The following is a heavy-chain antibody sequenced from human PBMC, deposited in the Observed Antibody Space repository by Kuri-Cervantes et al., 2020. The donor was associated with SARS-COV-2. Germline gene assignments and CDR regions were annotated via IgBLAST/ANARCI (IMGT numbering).Heavy chain of an antibody. CDR2: ISYDGSNK. D-gene: IGHD6-13*01. Sequence: GESLKISCAASGFTFSSYAMHWVRQAPGKGLEWVAVISYDGSNKYYADSVKGRFTISRDNSKNTLYLQMNSLRAEDTAVYYCARASYQQLVHGWYFDLWGRGTLVTVSS. J-gene: IGHJ2*01. CDR3: ARASYQQLVHGWYFDL. V-gene: IGHV3-30-3*01. CDR1: GFTFSSYA.